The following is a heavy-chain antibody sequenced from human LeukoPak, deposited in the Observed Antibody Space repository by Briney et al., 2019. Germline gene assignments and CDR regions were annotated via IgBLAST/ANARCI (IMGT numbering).Heavy chain of an antibody. CDR3: TATGYSSGWYFY. CDR2: IKTKSDGGTT. D-gene: IGHD6-19*01. J-gene: IGHJ4*02. CDR1: GFTFSDAW. Sequence: GGSLRLSCAASGFTFSDAWLIWVRQAPGKGLEWIGRIKTKSDGGTTDYAAPVKGRFTISRDDSKNTLFLQMNSLKTEDTAVYYCTATGYSSGWYFYWGQGTLVTVSS. V-gene: IGHV3-15*01.